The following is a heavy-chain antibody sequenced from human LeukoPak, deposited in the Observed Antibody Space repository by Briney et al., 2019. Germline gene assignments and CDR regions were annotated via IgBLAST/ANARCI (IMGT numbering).Heavy chain of an antibody. V-gene: IGHV3-30*02. CDR3: AKVRLMGSSSWYYFDN. D-gene: IGHD6-13*01. CDR2: IRYDGSNK. CDR1: GLTFSSYG. Sequence: GGSLRLSCAASGLTFSSYGVHWVRQAPGKGLGWVSFIRYDGSNKYYADSVKGRFTISRDNSKNTLYLQMNSLRTEDTAVYYCAKVRLMGSSSWYYFDNWGQGTLVTVSS. J-gene: IGHJ4*02.